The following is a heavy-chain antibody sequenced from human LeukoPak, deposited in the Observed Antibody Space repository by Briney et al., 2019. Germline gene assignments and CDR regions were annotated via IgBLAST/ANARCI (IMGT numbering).Heavy chain of an antibody. J-gene: IGHJ4*02. CDR1: GGSISSSSYY. CDR3: ARGDDFSGDH. CDR2: IYYSGST. Sequence: SETLSLTCTVSGGSISSSSYYWGWIRQPPGKGLEWIGSIYYSGSTYYNPSLKSRVTISVDTSKNQFSLKLSSVTAADTAVYHCARGDDFSGDHWGQGTLVTVSS. V-gene: IGHV4-39*01. D-gene: IGHD1-1*01.